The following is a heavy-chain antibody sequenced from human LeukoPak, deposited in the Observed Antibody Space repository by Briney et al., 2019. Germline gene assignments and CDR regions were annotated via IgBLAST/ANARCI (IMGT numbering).Heavy chain of an antibody. CDR2: VCEIGDGT. Sequence: GGSLRLSCAVSGFSFSSYAMSWVRPAPGKGLEWVSTVCEIGDGTYYADSVKGGLILSRDNSKNTFYLQMDSLRADDTAMYYCAKGKVNHLGGRDYWGQRTLVTVSS. D-gene: IGHD1-14*01. CDR3: AKGKVNHLGGRDY. V-gene: IGHV3-23*01. CDR1: GFSFSSYA. J-gene: IGHJ4*02.